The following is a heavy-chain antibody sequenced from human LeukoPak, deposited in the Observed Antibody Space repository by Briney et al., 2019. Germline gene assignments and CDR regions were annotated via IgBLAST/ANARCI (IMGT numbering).Heavy chain of an antibody. D-gene: IGHD1-26*01. CDR1: GYTFTSYA. CDR2: INTNTGNP. J-gene: IGHJ5*02. CDR3: ARDAHSGSYYDNWFDP. V-gene: IGHV7-4-1*02. Sequence: ASVKVSCKASGYTFTSYAMNWVRQAPGQGLEWMGWINTNTGNPTYAQGFTGRFVFSLDTSVSTAYLQISSLKAEDTAVYYCARDAHSGSYYDNWFDPWGPGTLVTVSS.